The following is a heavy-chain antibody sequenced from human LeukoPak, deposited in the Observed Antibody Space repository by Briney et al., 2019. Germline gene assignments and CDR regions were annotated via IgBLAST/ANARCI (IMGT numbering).Heavy chain of an antibody. Sequence: SETLSLTCTVSGGSISSSSYYWGWIRQPPGTGLEWIGSIYYSGSTYYNPSLKSRVTISVDTSKNQFSLKLSSVTAADTAVYYCARIVVVPEHYYYYYMDVWGKGTTVTVSS. J-gene: IGHJ6*03. D-gene: IGHD2-2*01. CDR2: IYYSGST. CDR1: GGSISSSSYY. CDR3: ARIVVVPEHYYYYYMDV. V-gene: IGHV4-39*07.